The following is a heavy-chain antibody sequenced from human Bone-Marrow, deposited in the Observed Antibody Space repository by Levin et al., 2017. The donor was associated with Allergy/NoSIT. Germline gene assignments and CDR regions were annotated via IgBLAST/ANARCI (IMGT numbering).Heavy chain of an antibody. D-gene: IGHD2-21*02. V-gene: IGHV4-59*01. CDR1: GDSISILH. CDR3: TRVGSDCRTSDCFTD. Sequence: SETLSLTCTVSGDSISILHWAWVRQSPGKGLEWIGYVYNAATIKYNPSLKSRVTMSVDTSKNQFFLRVTSVTAADTAVYYCTRVGSDCRTSDCFTDWGQGTLVTVSS. CDR2: VYNAATI. J-gene: IGHJ4*02.